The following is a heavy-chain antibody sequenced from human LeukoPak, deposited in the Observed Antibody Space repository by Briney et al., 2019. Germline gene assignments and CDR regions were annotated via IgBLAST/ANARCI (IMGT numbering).Heavy chain of an antibody. CDR1: GFTFSDYY. J-gene: IGHJ3*02. V-gene: IGHV3-11*01. CDR2: ISSSGSTI. CDR3: AKDRYGSGANDFDI. Sequence: GGSLRLSCAASGFTFSDYYMSWIRQAPRKGLEWVSYISSSGSTIYYADSVKGRFTISRDNSKNTLYLQMNSLRAEDTAVYYCAKDRYGSGANDFDIWGQGTVVTVSS. D-gene: IGHD6-19*01.